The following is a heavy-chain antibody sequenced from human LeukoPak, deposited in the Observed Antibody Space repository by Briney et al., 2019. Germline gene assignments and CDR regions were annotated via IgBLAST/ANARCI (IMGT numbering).Heavy chain of an antibody. Sequence: ASVKVSCKASVYTFTGYYIHWVRQAPGQGLEWMGWINPNGGGTNYAQKFQGRVTMTRDTSISTAYMELNRLTSDDTDVYYCARGGYGGGYGGRNSGVIDSWGQGTLVTVSS. V-gene: IGHV1-2*02. CDR3: ARGGYGGGYGGRNSGVIDS. CDR1: VYTFTGYY. D-gene: IGHD4-23*01. CDR2: INPNGGGT. J-gene: IGHJ4*02.